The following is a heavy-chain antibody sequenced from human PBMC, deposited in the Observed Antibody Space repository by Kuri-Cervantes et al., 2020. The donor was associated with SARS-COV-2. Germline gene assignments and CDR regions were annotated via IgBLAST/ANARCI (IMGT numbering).Heavy chain of an antibody. Sequence: GESLKISCAASGFTFSSYAMSWVRQAPGKGLEWVSAISGSGGSTYYADSVKGRFTISRDNSKNTLYLQMNSLRAEDTAVYYCAKDSTYYYDSSGYSPGFGFDYWGQGTLATVSS. V-gene: IGHV3-23*01. D-gene: IGHD3-22*01. J-gene: IGHJ4*02. CDR1: GFTFSSYA. CDR2: ISGSGGST. CDR3: AKDSTYYYDSSGYSPGFGFDY.